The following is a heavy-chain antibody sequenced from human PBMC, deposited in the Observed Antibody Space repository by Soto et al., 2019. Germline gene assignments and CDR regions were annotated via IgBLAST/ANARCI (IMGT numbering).Heavy chain of an antibody. Sequence: VGSLRLSCAASGFTFSSYAMSWVRQAPGKGLEWVSAISGSGGSTYYADSVKGRFTISRDNSKNTLYLQMNSLRAEDTAVYYCANDYDSSGYYSCAFDIWGQGTMVTVSS. CDR1: GFTFSSYA. V-gene: IGHV3-23*01. D-gene: IGHD3-22*01. CDR2: ISGSGGST. J-gene: IGHJ3*02. CDR3: ANDYDSSGYYSCAFDI.